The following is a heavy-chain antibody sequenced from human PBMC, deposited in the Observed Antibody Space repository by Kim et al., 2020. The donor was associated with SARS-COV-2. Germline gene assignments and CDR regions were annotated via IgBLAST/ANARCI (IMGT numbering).Heavy chain of an antibody. CDR2: INAGNGNT. D-gene: IGHD4-17*01. Sequence: ASVKVSCKASGYTFTSYAMHWVRQAPGQRLEWMGWINAGNGNTKYSQKFQGRVTITRDTSASTAYMELSSLRSEDTAVYYCARTRLVSLYGDTMFDPWGQGTLVTVSS. V-gene: IGHV1-3*01. J-gene: IGHJ5*02. CDR1: GYTFTSYA. CDR3: ARTRLVSLYGDTMFDP.